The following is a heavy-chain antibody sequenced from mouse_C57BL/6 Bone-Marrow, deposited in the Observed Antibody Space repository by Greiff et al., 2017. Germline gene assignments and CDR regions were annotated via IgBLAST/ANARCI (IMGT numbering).Heavy chain of an antibody. CDR3: AGRGRGWYFDV. CDR1: GYTFTDYY. Sequence: VQLQESGAELVRPGASVKLSCKASGYTFTDYYINWVKQRPGQGLEWIARIYPGSGNTYYNEKFKGKATLTAEKSSSTSYMQLSSLTAEDSAVYFGAGRGRGWYFDVWGTGTTVTVSS. J-gene: IGHJ1*03. CDR2: IYPGSGNT. V-gene: IGHV1-76*01.